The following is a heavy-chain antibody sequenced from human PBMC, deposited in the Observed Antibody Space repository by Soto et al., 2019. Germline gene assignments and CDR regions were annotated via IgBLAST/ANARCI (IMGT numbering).Heavy chain of an antibody. CDR2: ISNNGSNK. CDR3: ASRYYYENSGFEF. Sequence: QVQLVESGGGVVQPGRSLRLSCAASGFTFSAYDMHWVRQTPGKGLEWVAVISNNGSNKYYADSVKGRFTISRDNSKTTLYLQMKSLSAEDAAVYYCASRYYYENSGFEFWGQGTLVTVSS. J-gene: IGHJ4*02. V-gene: IGHV3-30*03. CDR1: GFTFSAYD. D-gene: IGHD3-22*01.